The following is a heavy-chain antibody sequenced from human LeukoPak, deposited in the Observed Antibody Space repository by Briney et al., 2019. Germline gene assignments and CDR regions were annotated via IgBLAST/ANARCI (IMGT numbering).Heavy chain of an antibody. J-gene: IGHJ4*02. Sequence: GGSLRLSCAASGFTFSSYAMHWVRQAPGKGLEWVAVVSCDGSDKYYADSVKGRFTISRDNSKNTLYLQMNTLRAEDTAVYFCARVGSGWYAAYWGQGTLVTVSS. CDR2: VSCDGSDK. CDR3: ARVGSGWYAAY. V-gene: IGHV3-30-3*01. D-gene: IGHD6-19*01. CDR1: GFTFSSYA.